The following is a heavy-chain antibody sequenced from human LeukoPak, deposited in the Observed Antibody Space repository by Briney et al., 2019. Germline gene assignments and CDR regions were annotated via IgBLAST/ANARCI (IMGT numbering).Heavy chain of an antibody. CDR2: IRYDGSNK. D-gene: IGHD5-18*01. CDR3: AREIQLWLQQNWFDP. V-gene: IGHV3-30*02. Sequence: GGSLRLSCAASGFTFSSYGMHWVRQAPGKGLEWVAFIRYDGSNKYYADSVKGRFTISRDNSKNTLYLQVNSLRAEDTAVYYCAREIQLWLQQNWFDPWGQGTLVTVSS. J-gene: IGHJ5*02. CDR1: GFTFSSYG.